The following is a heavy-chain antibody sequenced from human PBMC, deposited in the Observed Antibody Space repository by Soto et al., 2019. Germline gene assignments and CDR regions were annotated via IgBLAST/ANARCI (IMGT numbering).Heavy chain of an antibody. CDR1: GYTFTSYV. V-gene: IGHV1-18*01. CDR3: AIDGSDSSGYRDAFDS. CDR2: ISAYNGNT. D-gene: IGHD3-22*01. J-gene: IGHJ3*02. Sequence: ASVKVSCKASGYTFTSYVISWVRQAPGQGLEWMGWISAYNGNTNYAQKLQGRVTMTTDTSTSTAYMELRSLRSDDTAVYYCAIDGSDSSGYRDAFDSWGQGTMVTVSS.